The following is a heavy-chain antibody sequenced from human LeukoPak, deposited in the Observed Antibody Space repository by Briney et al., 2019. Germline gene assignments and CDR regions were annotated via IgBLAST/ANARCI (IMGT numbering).Heavy chain of an antibody. CDR2: VNTDGSST. V-gene: IGHV3-74*01. J-gene: IGHJ4*02. D-gene: IGHD3-9*01. CDR3: VKDRLGEGYYFDY. CDR1: GFTFSSYW. Sequence: GGSLRLSCAVSGFTFSSYWMHWVRQAPGKGLGWVSRVNTDGSSTSYADSVKGRFTISRDNSKNTLYLQMNSLRAEDTAVYYCVKDRLGEGYYFDYWGQGTLGSVSS.